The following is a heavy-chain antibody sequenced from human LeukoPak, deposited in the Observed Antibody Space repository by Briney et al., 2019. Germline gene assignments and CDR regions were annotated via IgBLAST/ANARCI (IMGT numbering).Heavy chain of an antibody. D-gene: IGHD6-13*01. CDR2: ISSGSSLI. J-gene: IGHJ4*02. CDR3: AKDLGSLGIAADY. V-gene: IGHV3-48*02. CDR1: GFTFSSYS. Sequence: GGSLRLSCAASGFTFSSYSMNWVRQAPGKGLEWVSYISSGSSLIYYADSVKGRFTISRDNAKNSLYLQMNSLRDEDTVVYYCAKDLGSLGIAADYWGQGTLVTVSP.